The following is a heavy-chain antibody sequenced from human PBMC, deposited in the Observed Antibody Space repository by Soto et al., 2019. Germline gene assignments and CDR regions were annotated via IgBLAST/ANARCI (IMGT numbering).Heavy chain of an antibody. J-gene: IGHJ3*01. CDR2: INPNSGGT. D-gene: IGHD1-1*01. V-gene: IGHV1-2*02. CDR3: ARDIGRRDGYQLA. CDR1: GYTFTGYY. Sequence: XSVKVTCTASGYTFTGYYRHWVRQAPGQGLEWMGWINPNSGGTNYAQKFQGRVTMTRDTSISTAYMELSRLRSDDTAVYYCARDIGRRDGYQLAWGQGTMVTV.